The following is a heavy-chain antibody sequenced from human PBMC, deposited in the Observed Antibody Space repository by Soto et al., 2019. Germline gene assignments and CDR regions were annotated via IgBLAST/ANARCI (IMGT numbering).Heavy chain of an antibody. V-gene: IGHV3-48*01. CDR1: GFTVSSYS. Sequence: EVQLVDSGGGLVQPGGSLRLSCAASGFTVSSYSMNWVRQAPGKGLDWVSYISSSSGTIYYADSVKGRFTISRDNAKNSLYLQMNSLRAEDTAVYYCARDSTPRSIDSWGQGTLVTVSS. CDR3: ARDSTPRSIDS. J-gene: IGHJ4*02. CDR2: ISSSSGTI.